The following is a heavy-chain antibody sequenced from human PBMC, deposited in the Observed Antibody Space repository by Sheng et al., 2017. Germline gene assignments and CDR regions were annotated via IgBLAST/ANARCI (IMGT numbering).Heavy chain of an antibody. CDR2: IKEDGSEK. V-gene: IGHV3-7*01. D-gene: IGHD6-19*01. CDR3: ARRAAVAF. J-gene: IGHJ3*01. Sequence: EVQLVESGGGLVQPGGSLRLFCAASGFTFSSSWMTWVRQAPGKGLEWVANIKEDGSEKNYLDSVKGRFTISRDNAKNSVYLQMNSLRPEDTAVYYCARRAAVAFWGQGTMVTVSS. CDR1: GFTFSSSW.